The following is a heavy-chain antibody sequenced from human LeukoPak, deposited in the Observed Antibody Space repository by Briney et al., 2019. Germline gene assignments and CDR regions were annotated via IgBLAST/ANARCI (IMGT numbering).Heavy chain of an antibody. CDR2: IYYSGST. V-gene: IGHV4-31*03. CDR3: ARDGDYYGSGSYYYGMDV. J-gene: IGHJ6*04. Sequence: PSQTLSLTCTVSGGSISSGGYYSSWIRQHPGKGLEWIGYIYYSGSTYYNPSLKSRVTISVDTSKNQFSLKLSSVTAADTAVYYCARDGDYYGSGSYYYGMDVWGKGTTVTVSS. D-gene: IGHD3-10*01. CDR1: GGSISSGGYY.